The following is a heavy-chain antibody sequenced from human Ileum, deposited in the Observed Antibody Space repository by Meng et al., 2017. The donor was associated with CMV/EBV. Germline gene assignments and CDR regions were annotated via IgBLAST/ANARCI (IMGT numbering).Heavy chain of an antibody. J-gene: IGHJ5*02. CDR2: LSPVYGRS. Sequence: KASGGPFSTQGANWVRQAPGQGLEWMGGLSPVYGRSFYAQKFQGRVTITRDESTTTAYMELSSLRSEDTAVYYCARGDVTTGLGWFDPWGQGTLVTVSS. D-gene: IGHD4-17*01. V-gene: IGHV1-69*05. CDR1: GGPFSTQG. CDR3: ARGDVTTGLGWFDP.